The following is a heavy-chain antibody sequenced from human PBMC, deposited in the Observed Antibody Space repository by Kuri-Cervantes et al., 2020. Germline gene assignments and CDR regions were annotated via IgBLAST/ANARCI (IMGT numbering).Heavy chain of an antibody. CDR3: ARGRDYDYIWGSYRPRDAFDI. V-gene: IGHV3-21*01. Sequence: GESLKSSCAASGFTFSSYSMNWVRQAPGKGLEWVSSISSSSSYIYYADSVKGRFTISRDNAKNSLYLQMNSLRDEDTAVYYCARGRDYDYIWGSYRPRDAFDIWGQGTMVTVSS. CDR1: GFTFSSYS. D-gene: IGHD3-16*02. CDR2: ISSSSSYI. J-gene: IGHJ3*02.